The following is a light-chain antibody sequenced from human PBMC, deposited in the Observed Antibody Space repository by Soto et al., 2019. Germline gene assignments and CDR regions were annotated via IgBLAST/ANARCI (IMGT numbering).Light chain of an antibody. V-gene: IGKV3-11*01. CDR1: QTVTTY. CDR2: DAS. Sequence: EIVLTQSPATLSLSPGERATLSCRASQTVTTYLAWYQQKPGQAPRLLIYDASNRATGIPARFSGSGSGTDFTLTISSLEPEDFAVYYCQQRNNWPLITFGQGTRLEIK. CDR3: QQRNNWPLIT. J-gene: IGKJ5*01.